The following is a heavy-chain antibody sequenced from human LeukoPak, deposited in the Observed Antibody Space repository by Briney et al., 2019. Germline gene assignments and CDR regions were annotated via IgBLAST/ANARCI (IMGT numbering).Heavy chain of an antibody. CDR3: ARDLRDYDSSGPGVY. CDR2: ISYDGSNK. CDR1: GFTFSSYA. J-gene: IGHJ4*02. D-gene: IGHD3-22*01. V-gene: IGHV3-30-3*01. Sequence: GGSLRLSCAASGFTFSSYAMHWVRQAPGKGLEWVAVISYDGSNKYYADSVKGRFTISRDNSKNTLYLQMNSLRAEDTAVYHCARDLRDYDSSGPGVYWGQGTLVTVSS.